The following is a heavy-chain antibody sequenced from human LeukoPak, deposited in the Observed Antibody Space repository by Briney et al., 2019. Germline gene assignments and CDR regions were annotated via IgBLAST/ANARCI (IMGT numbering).Heavy chain of an antibody. D-gene: IGHD4-17*01. J-gene: IGHJ6*03. CDR3: FVYGDPRWAMDV. CDR1: GYTFTGYY. Sequence: ASVKVSCKASGYTFTGYYMHWVRQAPGQGLEWMGWINPNSGGTNYAQQFQGRLTMTRDTSISTAYMELSRLRSEDTAVYYCFVYGDPRWAMDVWGKGTTVTISS. CDR2: INPNSGGT. V-gene: IGHV1-2*02.